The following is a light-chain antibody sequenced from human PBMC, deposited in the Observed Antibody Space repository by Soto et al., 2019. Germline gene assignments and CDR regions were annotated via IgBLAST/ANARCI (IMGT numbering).Light chain of an antibody. Sequence: QSALAQPASVSGSPGQSITISCTGTSSDVGAYNYVSWYHQHPGKAPKLMIYEVRGRPSGVSNRFSGSKSGNTASLTISGLHAEDEGDYFCSSYGSTSARYVFGTGTKLTVL. CDR1: SSDVGAYNY. J-gene: IGLJ1*01. V-gene: IGLV2-14*01. CDR3: SSYGSTSARYV. CDR2: EVR.